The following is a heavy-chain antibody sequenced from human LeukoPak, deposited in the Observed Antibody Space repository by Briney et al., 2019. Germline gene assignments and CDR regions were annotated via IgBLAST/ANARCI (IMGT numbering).Heavy chain of an antibody. V-gene: IGHV3-7*01. CDR1: GFAFSSYW. J-gene: IGHJ4*02. CDR2: IRHDGSET. D-gene: IGHD2-2*01. CDR3: ARFWYCRSTSRYDRRDRYFDY. Sequence: GGSLRLSCVASGFAFSSYWMSWVRQAPGKGLEWVANIRHDGSETYYADSVKGRFTISRDNAKNSLYLQMNSLRAEVPAVYYCARFWYCRSTSRYDRRDRYFDYWGQGTLVTVSS.